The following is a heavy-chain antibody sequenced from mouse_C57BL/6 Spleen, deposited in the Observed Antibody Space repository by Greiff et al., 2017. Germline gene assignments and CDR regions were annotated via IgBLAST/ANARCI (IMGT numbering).Heavy chain of an antibody. V-gene: IGHV1-69*01. Sequence: QVQLQQPGAELVMPGASVKLSCKASGYTFTSYWMHWVKQRPGQGLEWIGEIDPSDSYTNYNQNFKGKSTLTVDKSSSTAYMQLSSLTSEDSAVYYCARDYYGSSYYFDYWGQGTTLTVSS. J-gene: IGHJ2*01. CDR3: ARDYYGSSYYFDY. D-gene: IGHD1-1*01. CDR2: IDPSDSYT. CDR1: GYTFTSYW.